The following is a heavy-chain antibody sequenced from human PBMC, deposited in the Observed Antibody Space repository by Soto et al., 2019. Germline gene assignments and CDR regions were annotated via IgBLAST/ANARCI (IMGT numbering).Heavy chain of an antibody. CDR1: GFTFSNAW. D-gene: IGHD3-3*01. Sequence: EVQLVESGGGLVKPGGSLRLSCAASGFTFSNAWMSWVRQAPGKGLEWVGRIKSKTDGGTTDYAAPVKGRFTISRDNSKNTLYLQMNSLKTEDTAVYYCTTGLVRFLESRGSTFYYMDVWGKGTTVTVSS. CDR3: TTGLVRFLESRGSTFYYMDV. J-gene: IGHJ6*03. V-gene: IGHV3-15*01. CDR2: IKSKTDGGTT.